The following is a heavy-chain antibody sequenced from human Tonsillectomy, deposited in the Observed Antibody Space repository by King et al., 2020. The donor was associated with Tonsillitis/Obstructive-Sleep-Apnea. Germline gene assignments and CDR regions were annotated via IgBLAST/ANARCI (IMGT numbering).Heavy chain of an antibody. CDR3: ARQDRATSSPDY. Sequence: VQLVESGAEVKKPGESLKIYCKGSGYSFTNYWIGWVRQMPGKGLEWMGIIYPGDSDIRYSPSFEGQVSISVDKSISTAYLQWSSLLASDTAMYYCARQDRATSSPDYWGQGTLVTVSS. CDR1: GYSFTNYW. J-gene: IGHJ4*02. CDR2: IYPGDSDI. V-gene: IGHV5-51*01.